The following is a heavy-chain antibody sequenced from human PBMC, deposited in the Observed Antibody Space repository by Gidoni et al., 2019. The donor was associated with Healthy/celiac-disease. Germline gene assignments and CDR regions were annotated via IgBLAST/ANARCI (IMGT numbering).Heavy chain of an antibody. CDR1: GFSLSTSGVG. V-gene: IGHV2-5*01. Sequence: QITLKESGPPLVTPTQTLTLTCTFSGFSLSTSGVGVGWNRQPPGTALEWLALIYWNDDKRYSPSLKSRLTITMDTSKNQVVLTMTNMDPVDTATYYCAPFIAVAGTFSDWGQGTLVTVSS. J-gene: IGHJ4*02. D-gene: IGHD6-19*01. CDR3: APFIAVAGTFSD. CDR2: IYWNDDK.